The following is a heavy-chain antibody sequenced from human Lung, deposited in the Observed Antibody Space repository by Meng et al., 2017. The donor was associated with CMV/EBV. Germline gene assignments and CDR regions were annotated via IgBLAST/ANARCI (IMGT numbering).Heavy chain of an antibody. CDR1: GDSVSTYY. CDR2: ISDSGST. J-gene: IGHJ6*02. Sequence: GSLRLSCTVSGDSVSTYYWNWLRQSPGKGLEWIGYISDSGSTNYNPSLKSRVAFSLDTSKNQFSLKLSSVTAADTAVYYCARFDIDVEGYYGMDVWGQGTTVTVSS. D-gene: IGHD5-12*01. CDR3: ARFDIDVEGYYGMDV. V-gene: IGHV4-59*02.